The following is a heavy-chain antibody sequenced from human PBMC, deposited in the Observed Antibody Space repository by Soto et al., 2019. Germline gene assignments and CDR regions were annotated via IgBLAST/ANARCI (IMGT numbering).Heavy chain of an antibody. CDR1: GFTFSSYA. CDR3: AKDSTGWYYYYMDV. D-gene: IGHD6-19*01. Sequence: EVQLLESGGGFVQPGGSLRLSCEASGFTFSSYAMSWVRQVPGKGLEWVSAISGSGGSTDYADSVKGRFTISRDNSKNTLYLQMNSLRDEDTAVYYCAKDSTGWYYYYMDVWGKGTTVTLSS. CDR2: ISGSGGST. J-gene: IGHJ6*03. V-gene: IGHV3-23*01.